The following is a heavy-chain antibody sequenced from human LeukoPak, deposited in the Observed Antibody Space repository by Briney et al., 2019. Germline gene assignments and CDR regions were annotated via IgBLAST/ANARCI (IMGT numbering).Heavy chain of an antibody. CDR1: GFTFSSYS. Sequence: KPGGSLRLSCAASGFTFSSYSMNWVRQAPGKGLEWVSSISSSSSYIHYADSVKGRFTISRDNAKNSLYLQMNSLRAEDTAVYYCARDRTTVTAFDYWGQGTLVTVSS. V-gene: IGHV3-21*01. J-gene: IGHJ4*02. CDR3: ARDRTTVTAFDY. CDR2: ISSSSSYI. D-gene: IGHD4-17*01.